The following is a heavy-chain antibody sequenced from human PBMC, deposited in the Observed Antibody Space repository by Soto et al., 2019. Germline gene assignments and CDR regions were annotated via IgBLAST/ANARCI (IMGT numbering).Heavy chain of an antibody. D-gene: IGHD2-15*01. J-gene: IGHJ4*02. Sequence: QVQLVESGGGVVQPGRSLRLSCAASGFTFSSYGMHWVRQAPGKGLEWVAVIWYDGSNKYYADSVKGRFTISRDNSKNTLYLQMNSLRAEDTAVYYCARNCPQCGNPGPDYWGQGTLVTVSS. CDR1: GFTFSSYG. V-gene: IGHV3-33*01. CDR3: ARNCPQCGNPGPDY. CDR2: IWYDGSNK.